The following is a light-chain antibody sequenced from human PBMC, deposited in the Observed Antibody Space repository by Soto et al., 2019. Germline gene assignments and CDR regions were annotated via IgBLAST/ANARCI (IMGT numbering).Light chain of an antibody. CDR2: AAS. CDR3: LQDYSYPRT. J-gene: IGKJ1*01. V-gene: IGKV1-6*01. Sequence: AIQMTQSPSSLSASVGDRVTITCRSSQAISIDVGWYQQKPGEAPQLVIYAASRLQSGVPSRFSGSGSATDFTLTISSLQPEDSATYYCLQDYSYPRTLGQGTKVDIK. CDR1: QAISID.